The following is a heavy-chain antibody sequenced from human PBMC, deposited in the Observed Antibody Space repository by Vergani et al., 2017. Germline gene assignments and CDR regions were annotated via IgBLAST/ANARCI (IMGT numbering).Heavy chain of an antibody. J-gene: IGHJ3*02. CDR3: ARHLRQLARNDVFDI. Sequence: QVQLHESGPGLVKPSETLSHTCSLSGMSISNNNYYWGWIRQPPGKGLEWIGSIYDSRNNNYSPSLKSRVSISVDTSKNQFSLNLTSVTAADTAVYYCARHLRQLARNDVFDIWGHGTLVTVSS. CDR2: IYDSRNN. D-gene: IGHD6-6*01. V-gene: IGHV4-39*01. CDR1: GMSISNNNYY.